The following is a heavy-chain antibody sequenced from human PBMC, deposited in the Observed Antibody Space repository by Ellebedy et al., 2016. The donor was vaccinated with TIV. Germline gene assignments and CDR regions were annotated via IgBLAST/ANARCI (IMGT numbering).Heavy chain of an antibody. CDR2: INQDGSQK. V-gene: IGHV3-7*01. CDR3: ATDGSYGDYRSPTHAFEM. D-gene: IGHD4-17*01. CDR1: AFSFRSYW. J-gene: IGHJ3*02. Sequence: GGSLRLSCAASAFSFRSYWMSWVRQAPGKGLEWVANINQDGSQKYYVDSVKGRFTISRDNAKNSLFLQMISLRAEDTALYYCATDGSYGDYRSPTHAFEMWGQGTMVTVSS.